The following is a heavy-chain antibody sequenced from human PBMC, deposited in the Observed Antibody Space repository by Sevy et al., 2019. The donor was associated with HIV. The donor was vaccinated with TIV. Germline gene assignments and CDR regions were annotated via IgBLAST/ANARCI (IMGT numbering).Heavy chain of an antibody. J-gene: IGHJ5*02. Sequence: GGSLRLSCAASGFTISRYSMNWVRQAPGKGLEWVSYISSSSSTLYYADSVKGRFTISRDNAKNSLYLQMNSLRAEDTAVYYCAIFKNPKRNNNWFDPWGQGTLVTVSS. CDR2: ISSSSSTL. CDR1: GFTISRYS. D-gene: IGHD1-1*01. V-gene: IGHV3-48*01. CDR3: AIFKNPKRNNNWFDP.